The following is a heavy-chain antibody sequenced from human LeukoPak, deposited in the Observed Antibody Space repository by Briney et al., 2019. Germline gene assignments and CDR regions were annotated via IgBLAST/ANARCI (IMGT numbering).Heavy chain of an antibody. J-gene: IGHJ4*02. CDR3: AKTGDSSGYYSSDY. V-gene: IGHV3-23*01. CDR2: ISGSGGST. Sequence: GGSLRLSCAASGFTLTSYGMHWVRQAPGKGLEWVSAISGSGGSTYYADSVKGRFTISRDNSKNTLYLQMNSLRAEDTAVYYCAKTGDSSGYYSSDYWGQGTLVTVSS. CDR1: GFTLTSYG. D-gene: IGHD3-22*01.